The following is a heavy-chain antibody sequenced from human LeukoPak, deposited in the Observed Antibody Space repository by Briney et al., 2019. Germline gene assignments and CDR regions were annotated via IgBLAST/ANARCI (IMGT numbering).Heavy chain of an antibody. CDR3: AKDYGGNPGLVY. CDR1: GFTFSSYA. D-gene: IGHD4-23*01. Sequence: GGSLRLSCAASGFTFSSYAMSWVRQAPGKGLEWVSAISGSGDSTYYGDSVKGRFTISRDNSKNTLYLQMNSLRAEDTAVYYCAKDYGGNPGLVYWGQGTLVTVSS. CDR2: ISGSGDST. V-gene: IGHV3-23*01. J-gene: IGHJ4*02.